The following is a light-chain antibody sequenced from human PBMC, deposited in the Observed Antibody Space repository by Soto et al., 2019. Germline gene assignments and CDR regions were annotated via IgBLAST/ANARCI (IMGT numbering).Light chain of an antibody. J-gene: IGLJ1*01. CDR3: SSYTTITTYV. CDR2: DVS. Sequence: QSVLTQPASVSGSPGQSITISCTVTSSDVGAYNHVSWYQHHPGKAPKLMIFDVSNRPSGVSNRFSGSKSGNTASLTISGLQAEDEADYYCSSYTTITTYVFGTGTKVTVL. V-gene: IGLV2-14*03. CDR1: SSDVGAYNH.